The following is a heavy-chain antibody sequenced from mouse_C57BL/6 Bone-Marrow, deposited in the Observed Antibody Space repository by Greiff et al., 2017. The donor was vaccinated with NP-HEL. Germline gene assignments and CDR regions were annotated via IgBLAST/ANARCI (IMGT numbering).Heavy chain of an antibody. D-gene: IGHD2-4*01. CDR2: ISGGGGNT. J-gene: IGHJ2*01. CDR3: ASHDYPYYFDY. Sequence: EVQGVESGGGLVKPGGSLKLSCAASGFTFSSYTMSWVRQTPEKRLEWVATISGGGGNTYYPDSVKGRFTISRDNAKNTLYLQMSSLRSEDTALYYCASHDYPYYFDYWGQGTTLTVSS. V-gene: IGHV5-9*01. CDR1: GFTFSSYT.